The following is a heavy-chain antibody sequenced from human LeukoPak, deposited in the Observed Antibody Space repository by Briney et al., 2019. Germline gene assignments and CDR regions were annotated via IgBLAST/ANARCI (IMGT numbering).Heavy chain of an antibody. CDR3: ARDPMTTEGYYYYYMDV. D-gene: IGHD4-11*01. V-gene: IGHV3-9*01. J-gene: IGHJ6*03. Sequence: GGSLRLSCAASGLTFHDYAMHWVRQAPGKGLEWVSGISWNGDTIGYADSVKGRFTISRDNAKNSLYLQMNSLRAEDTAVYYCARDPMTTEGYYYYYMDVWGKGTTVTVSS. CDR1: GLTFHDYA. CDR2: ISWNGDTI.